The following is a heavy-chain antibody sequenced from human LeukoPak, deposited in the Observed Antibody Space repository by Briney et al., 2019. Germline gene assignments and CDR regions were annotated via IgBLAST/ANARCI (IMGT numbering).Heavy chain of an antibody. CDR2: IIPIFGTA. CDR1: GGTFSSYA. D-gene: IGHD6-19*01. V-gene: IGHV1-69*13. Sequence: SVKVSCKASGGTFSSYAISWVRQAPGQGLEWMGGIIPIFGTANYAQKFQGRVTITADESTSTAYMELSSLRSEDTAVYYCARTQYSSGRDFDYWGQGTLVTVSS. CDR3: ARTQYSSGRDFDY. J-gene: IGHJ4*02.